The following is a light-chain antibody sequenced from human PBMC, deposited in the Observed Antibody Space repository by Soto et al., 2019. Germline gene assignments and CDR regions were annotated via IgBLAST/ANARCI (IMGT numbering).Light chain of an antibody. CDR2: KAS. V-gene: IGKV1-5*03. Sequence: DIQMTQSPSTLSASVGDRVTITCRASQSINSWLAWYQQKPGKAPKLLIYKASNLESGVPSRFSGSGSGTELTLTISSLQPDDLATYYCQQYNGFSGYTFGQGTKLEIK. CDR1: QSINSW. J-gene: IGKJ2*01. CDR3: QQYNGFSGYT.